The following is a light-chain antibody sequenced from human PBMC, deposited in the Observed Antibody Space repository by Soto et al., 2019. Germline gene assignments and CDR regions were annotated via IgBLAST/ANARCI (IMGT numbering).Light chain of an antibody. CDR2: DAS. J-gene: IGKJ3*01. CDR1: QTIGKY. CDR3: QQSFSIPFT. Sequence: DIQMTQSPSSLSATVGDRVTITCRASQTIGKYLNWYQQKPGRAPKLRIYDASYIQSGVPSRFSGSASGTDFTLSISNLRPEDFATYYCQQSFSIPFTFGPGTKVDIK. V-gene: IGKV1-39*01.